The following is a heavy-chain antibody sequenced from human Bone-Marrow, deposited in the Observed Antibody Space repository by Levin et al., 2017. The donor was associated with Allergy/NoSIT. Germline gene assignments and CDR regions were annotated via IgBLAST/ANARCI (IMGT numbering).Heavy chain of an antibody. D-gene: IGHD5/OR15-5a*01. CDR2: ISPIFGAI. V-gene: IGHV1-69*06. CDR3: ARSSEYSISRWFDP. J-gene: IGHJ5*02. Sequence: SVKVSCKASGGTFNNNAVSWVRQAPGQGLEWMGGISPIFGAINYAQKFQGRLTITADIFTHTAYMELSSLRSDDTAIYYCARSSEYSISRWFDPWGQGSLVTVSS. CDR1: GGTFNNNA.